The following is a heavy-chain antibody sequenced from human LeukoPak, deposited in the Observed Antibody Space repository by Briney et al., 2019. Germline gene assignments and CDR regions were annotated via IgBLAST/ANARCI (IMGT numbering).Heavy chain of an antibody. V-gene: IGHV4-59*08. CDR1: GGSISSYY. D-gene: IGHD3-10*01. J-gene: IGHJ4*02. Sequence: SETLSLTCSVSGGSISSYYWSWIRQPPGKGLEWIGYVSYSGSTKYNPSLESRVTISVDTSKNQFSLKLSSVTAADTAVYYCARHWGSGTYYLEYWGQGTLVTVSS. CDR3: ARHWGSGTYYLEY. CDR2: VSYSGST.